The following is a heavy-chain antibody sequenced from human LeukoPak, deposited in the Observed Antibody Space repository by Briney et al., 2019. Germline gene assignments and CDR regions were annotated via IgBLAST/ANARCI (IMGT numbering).Heavy chain of an antibody. CDR3: ARDLGGYSYGSHFDY. J-gene: IGHJ4*02. CDR1: GFTFSSYS. CDR2: ISSSSSTI. D-gene: IGHD5-18*01. Sequence: GGSLRLSCAASGFTFSSYSMNWVRQAPGKGLEWVSYISSSSSTIYYADSVKGRFTISRDNARNSLYLHMNSLRAEDTAVYYCARDLGGYSYGSHFDYWGQGTLVTVSS. V-gene: IGHV3-48*04.